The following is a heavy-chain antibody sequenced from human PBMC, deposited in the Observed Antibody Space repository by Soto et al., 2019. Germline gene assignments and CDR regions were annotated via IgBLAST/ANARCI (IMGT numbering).Heavy chain of an antibody. Sequence: SETLSLTCTVSGGSISSGGYYWSWIRQHPGKGLEWIGYIYYSGSTYYNPSLKSRVTISVDTSKNQFSLKLSSVTAADTAVYYCARVRGWLSNYYFDYWGQGTLVTVSS. CDR1: GGSISSGGYY. CDR3: ARVRGWLSNYYFDY. J-gene: IGHJ4*02. V-gene: IGHV4-31*03. D-gene: IGHD3-22*01. CDR2: IYYSGST.